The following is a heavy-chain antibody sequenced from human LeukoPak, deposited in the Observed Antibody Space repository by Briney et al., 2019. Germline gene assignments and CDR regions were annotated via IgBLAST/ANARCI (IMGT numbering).Heavy chain of an antibody. J-gene: IGHJ6*03. CDR3: AKDGYCSSTSCYTGMNDYYYYMDV. D-gene: IGHD2-2*02. Sequence: GGSLRLSCAASGFTVSSNYMTWVRQAPGKGLEWVSVIYSGGITYYADSVKGRFTISRDNSKNTLYLQMNSLRAEDTAVYYCAKDGYCSSTSCYTGMNDYYYYMDVWGKGTTVTVSS. V-gene: IGHV3-66*01. CDR2: IYSGGIT. CDR1: GFTVSSNY.